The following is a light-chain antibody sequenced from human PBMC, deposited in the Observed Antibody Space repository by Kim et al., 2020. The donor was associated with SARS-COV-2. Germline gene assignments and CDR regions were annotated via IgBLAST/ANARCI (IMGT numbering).Light chain of an antibody. Sequence: GQSITISCTGTSSDVGGYNYVSWYQQHPGKAPKLMIYDVSNRPSGVSKRFSGSKSGNTASLTISGLQAEDEADYYCSSYTSSSTGVFGGGTQLTVL. CDR3: SSYTSSSTGV. V-gene: IGLV2-14*03. CDR1: SSDVGGYNY. CDR2: DVS. J-gene: IGLJ2*01.